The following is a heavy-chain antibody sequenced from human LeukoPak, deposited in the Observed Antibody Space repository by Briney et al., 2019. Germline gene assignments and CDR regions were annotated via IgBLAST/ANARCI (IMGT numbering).Heavy chain of an antibody. J-gene: IGHJ4*02. D-gene: IGHD3-22*01. Sequence: ASVKVSCKVFGYTLTKLPMHWVRQAPGKGLEWMGGFNLEDAETIYAQKFQGRVTMNEDTATDTAYMELSSLKSEDTAVYYCATGLGGYPLPYDYWGQGTLVTVSS. V-gene: IGHV1-24*01. CDR3: ATGLGGYPLPYDY. CDR1: GYTLTKLP. CDR2: FNLEDAET.